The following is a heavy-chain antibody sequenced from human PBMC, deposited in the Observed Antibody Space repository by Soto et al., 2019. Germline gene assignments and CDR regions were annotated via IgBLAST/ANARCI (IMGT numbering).Heavy chain of an antibody. D-gene: IGHD3-22*01. CDR3: AKTYDSSGYFEYFDY. V-gene: IGHV3-23*01. CDR1: GFTFSSYA. Sequence: GGSLRLSCAASGFTFSSYAMIWVRQAPGKGLEWVSAISGSGGSTYYADSVKGRFTISRDNSKNTLYLQMNSLRAEDTAVYYCAKTYDSSGYFEYFDYWGQGTLVTVSS. J-gene: IGHJ4*02. CDR2: ISGSGGST.